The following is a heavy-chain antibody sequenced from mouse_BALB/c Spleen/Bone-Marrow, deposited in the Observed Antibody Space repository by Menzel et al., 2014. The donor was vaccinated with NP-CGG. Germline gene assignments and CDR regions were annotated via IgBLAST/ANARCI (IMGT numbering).Heavy chain of an antibody. J-gene: IGHJ3*01. CDR3: ARGSPY. CDR1: GYTFTNYY. D-gene: IGHD6-2*01. CDR2: INPGNGGT. V-gene: IGHV1S81*02. Sequence: VQLQQSGAELVKPGASVKLSCKTSGYTFTNYYIYRVKQRPGQGLEWIGEINPGNGGTNFNERFKSKATLTVDKSSTTAYILLTSLTSEDSAVYYCARGSPYWGQGTLVTVSA.